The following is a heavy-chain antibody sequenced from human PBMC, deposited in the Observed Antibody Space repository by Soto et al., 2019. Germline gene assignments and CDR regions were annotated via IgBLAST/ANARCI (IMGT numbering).Heavy chain of an antibody. CDR2: ISAYNGNT. CDR1: GYTFTSYG. V-gene: IGHV1-18*04. J-gene: IGHJ6*02. Sequence: ASVKVSCKASGYTFTSYGISWVRQAPGRGLEWMGWISAYNGNTNYAQKLQGRVTMTTDTSTSTAYMELRSLRSDDTAVYYCARDPYYYDSSGYYRERQTYYYGMDVWGQGTTVTVSS. CDR3: ARDPYYYDSSGYYRERQTYYYGMDV. D-gene: IGHD3-22*01.